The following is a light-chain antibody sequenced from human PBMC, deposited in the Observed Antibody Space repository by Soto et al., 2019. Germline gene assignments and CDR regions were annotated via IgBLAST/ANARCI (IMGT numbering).Light chain of an antibody. V-gene: IGKV1-39*01. J-gene: IGKJ1*01. CDR2: TAS. Sequence: DIQMTQSPSSLSASVGDRVTITCRASQSIRSYLNWYQQRPGKAPRLLIYTASTLQSGVPSRFSGSGSGTDFTLTISSLQPEDSATYYCQQSYSTPRTFGQGTKVDIK. CDR1: QSIRSY. CDR3: QQSYSTPRT.